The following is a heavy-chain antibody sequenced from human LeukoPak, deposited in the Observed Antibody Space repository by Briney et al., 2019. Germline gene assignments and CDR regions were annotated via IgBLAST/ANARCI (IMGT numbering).Heavy chain of an antibody. Sequence: SETLSLTCAVYGGSFSGYYWSWIRQPPGKGLEWIGYIYYSGSTNYNPSLKSRVTISVDTSKNQSSLKLSSVTAADTAVYYCARGRGYYRDDAFDIWGQGTMVTVSS. CDR1: GGSFSGYY. V-gene: IGHV4-59*01. D-gene: IGHD3-3*01. J-gene: IGHJ3*02. CDR3: ARGRGYYRDDAFDI. CDR2: IYYSGST.